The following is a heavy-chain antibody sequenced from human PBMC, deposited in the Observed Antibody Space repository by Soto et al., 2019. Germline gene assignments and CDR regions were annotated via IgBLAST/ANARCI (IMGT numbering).Heavy chain of an antibody. CDR2: ISSYNGNT. D-gene: IGHD2-15*01. CDR3: ARGPRYWRWTSGFSRVNWFDP. V-gene: IGHV1-18*04. J-gene: IGHJ5*02. Sequence: SVKVSCPASGSTFPSYCISCVRQAPGQGLEWMGWISSYNGNTNYAQKVQGRVTMTTDTSTSTTYMELRSMRSDDTAVYYCARGPRYWRWTSGFSRVNWFDPCGQGSLV. CDR1: GSTFPSYC.